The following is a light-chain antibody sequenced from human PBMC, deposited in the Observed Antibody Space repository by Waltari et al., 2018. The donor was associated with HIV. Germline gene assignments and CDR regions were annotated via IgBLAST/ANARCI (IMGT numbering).Light chain of an antibody. CDR2: DAS. CDR3: QQRTNWLIT. CDR1: QSVSFH. V-gene: IGKV3-11*01. J-gene: IGKJ5*01. Sequence: EIVLTQSPATLSLSPGDRATLSCRASQSVSFHLAGYQQKPGQPPRLLIYDASNRATGIPARFSGSGSGTDFTLTISSLEPEDFAVYYCQQRTNWLITFGQGTRLEIK.